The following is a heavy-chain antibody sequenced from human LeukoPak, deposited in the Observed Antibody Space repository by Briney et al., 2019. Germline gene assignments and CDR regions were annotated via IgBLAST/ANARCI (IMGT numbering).Heavy chain of an antibody. Sequence: SETLSLTCAVYGGSFSGYYWSWIRQPPGKGLEWIGEINHSGSTNYNPSLKSRVTISVDTSRNQFSLKLSSVTAADTAVYYCARLPYYYDSSGYRNWGQGTLVTVSS. V-gene: IGHV4-34*01. J-gene: IGHJ4*02. D-gene: IGHD3-22*01. CDR1: GGSFSGYY. CDR2: INHSGST. CDR3: ARLPYYYDSSGYRN.